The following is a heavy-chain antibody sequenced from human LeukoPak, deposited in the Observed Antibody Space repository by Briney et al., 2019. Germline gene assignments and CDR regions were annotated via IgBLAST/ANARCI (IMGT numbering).Heavy chain of an antibody. Sequence: GGSLRLSCEVSGFTLNDHYIDWVRQAPGKGLEWVGRSRNKANSYTTEYAASVKGRFTISRDDSKNSVFLQMNSLKTEDTAFYYRTRVGLGTTKDFDQWGQGTLVTVSS. CDR2: SRNKANSYTT. J-gene: IGHJ4*02. V-gene: IGHV3-72*01. D-gene: IGHD1-26*01. CDR3: TRVGLGTTKDFDQ. CDR1: GFTLNDHY.